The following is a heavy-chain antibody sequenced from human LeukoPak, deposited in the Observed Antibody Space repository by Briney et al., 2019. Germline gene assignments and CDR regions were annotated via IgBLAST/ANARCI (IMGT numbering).Heavy chain of an antibody. D-gene: IGHD3-22*01. CDR2: IYYSGST. V-gene: IGHV4-39*01. CDR3: ARTPGQIYYDSSGPFDY. J-gene: IGHJ4*02. CDR1: GGSISSNSYY. Sequence: PSETLSLTCTVSGGSISSNSYYWGWIRQPPGKGLEWIGSIYYSGSTYYNPSLKSRVTISVDTSKNQFSLKLSSVTAADTAVYYCARTPGQIYYDSSGPFDYWGQGTLVTVSS.